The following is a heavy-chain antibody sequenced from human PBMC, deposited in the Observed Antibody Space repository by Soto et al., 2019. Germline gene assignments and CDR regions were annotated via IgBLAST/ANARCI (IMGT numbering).Heavy chain of an antibody. V-gene: IGHV1-69*01. CDR3: ARDLENTGTTAQKGHYYYYYGMDV. CDR1: GGTFSSYA. D-gene: IGHD4-4*01. CDR2: IIPIFCTA. Sequence: QVQLVQSGAEVKKPGSSVKVSCKASGGTFSSYAISWVRQAPGQGLEWMGGIIPIFCTANYAQKFQGRVTIPAAESTSTAYMELSSLRSEDKAVYYCARDLENTGTTAQKGHYYYYYGMDVWGQGTTVTVSS. J-gene: IGHJ6*02.